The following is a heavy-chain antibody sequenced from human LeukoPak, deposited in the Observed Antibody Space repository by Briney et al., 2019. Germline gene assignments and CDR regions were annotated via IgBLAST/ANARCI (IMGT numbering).Heavy chain of an antibody. CDR2: ISSDGSST. J-gene: IGHJ3*02. D-gene: IGHD3-10*01. Sequence: GGPLRLSCAASAFSFSTTWMHWVRQAPGKGLVWFSRISSDGSSTTYADSVKGRFTIFRVNAKNMLDLQISDLRAEDTAVYYCVTDGGYAFDIWGQGTMVTVSS. V-gene: IGHV3-74*01. CDR1: AFSFSTTW. CDR3: VTDGGYAFDI.